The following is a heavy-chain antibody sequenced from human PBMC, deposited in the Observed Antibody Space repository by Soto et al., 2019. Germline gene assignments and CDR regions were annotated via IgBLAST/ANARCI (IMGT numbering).Heavy chain of an antibody. J-gene: IGHJ4*02. CDR3: VRDRYCSSTSCHDF. Sequence: GGSLRLSCAASGFTFSSYSMNWVRQAPGKGLEWVSYISSRSTTIYYADSVKGRFTISRDNAINSLYLQMNSLRAEDTAVYYCVRDRYCSSTSCHDFCGKGTLVIV. V-gene: IGHV3-48*01. CDR1: GFTFSSYS. CDR2: ISSRSTTI. D-gene: IGHD2-2*01.